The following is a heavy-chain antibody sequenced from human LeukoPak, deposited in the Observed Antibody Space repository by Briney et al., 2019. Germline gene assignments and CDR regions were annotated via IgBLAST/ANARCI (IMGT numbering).Heavy chain of an antibody. CDR2: IYYSGST. V-gene: IGHV4-31*03. CDR3: ARGSLAGAYCGGDCFPLFDY. D-gene: IGHD2-21*02. Sequence: SETLSLTCTVSGGSMSSGVYYWSWIRQPPGKGREWIGYIYYSGSTYYSPSVKSRVTISRDTSKNQFSLKLSSVTAADTAVYYCARGSLAGAYCGGDCFPLFDYWGQGTLVTVSS. J-gene: IGHJ4*02. CDR1: GGSMSSGVYY.